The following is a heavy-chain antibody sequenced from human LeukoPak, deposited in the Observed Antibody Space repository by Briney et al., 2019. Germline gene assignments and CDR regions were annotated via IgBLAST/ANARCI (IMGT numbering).Heavy chain of an antibody. Sequence: ASVKVSCKASGYTITTYGISWVGQAPGQGLEWMGWISPNSGGRNYAQKFQGRVTMTRDTSVSTAHMELSNVRSDDTAVYYCARGTTVTTPFDYWGQGTLVTVSS. D-gene: IGHD4-17*01. CDR3: ARGTTVTTPFDY. CDR2: ISPNSGGR. V-gene: IGHV1-2*02. CDR1: GYTITTYG. J-gene: IGHJ4*02.